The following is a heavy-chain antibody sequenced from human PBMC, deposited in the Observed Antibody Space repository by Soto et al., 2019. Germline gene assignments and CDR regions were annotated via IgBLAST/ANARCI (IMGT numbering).Heavy chain of an antibody. Sequence: SETLSLTCTVSGGSISSDDYYWSWIRQAPGRGLEWIGYIHSSGSIYYNPSLKSRATMSIDTAGNQFSLKVSSVTVADAAVYYCARDLDGLHDDTSGPFPRPGWGQGTLVTVSS. CDR1: GGSISSDDYY. CDR2: IHSSGSI. CDR3: ARDLDGLHDDTSGPFPRPG. D-gene: IGHD3-22*01. J-gene: IGHJ1*01. V-gene: IGHV4-30-4*01.